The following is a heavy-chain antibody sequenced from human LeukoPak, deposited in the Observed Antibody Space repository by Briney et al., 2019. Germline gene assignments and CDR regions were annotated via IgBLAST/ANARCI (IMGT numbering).Heavy chain of an antibody. CDR2: IYPGDSDT. Sequence: GESLKISCKGSGYTLTSYWIGWGRQMPGKGLEWMGIIYPGDSDTRYSPSFQGQVTISADKSISTAYLQWSSLKASDTAMYYCARRSITVTTFRDAFDIWGQGTMVTVSS. D-gene: IGHD4-17*01. V-gene: IGHV5-51*01. CDR3: ARRSITVTTFRDAFDI. CDR1: GYTLTSYW. J-gene: IGHJ3*02.